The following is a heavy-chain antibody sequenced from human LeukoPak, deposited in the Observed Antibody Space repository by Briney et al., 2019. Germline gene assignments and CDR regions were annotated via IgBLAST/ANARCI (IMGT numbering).Heavy chain of an antibody. V-gene: IGHV4-30-4*01. CDR1: GGSISSGDYY. CDR3: ARDKRTTGLDY. D-gene: IGHD2/OR15-2a*01. Sequence: PSETLSLTCTVSGGSISSGDYYWSWIRQPPGKGLEWIGYIYYSGSTYYNPSLKSRVTISVDTSKYQFSLKLSSVTAADTAVYYCARDKRTTGLDYWGQGTLVTVSS. J-gene: IGHJ4*02. CDR2: IYYSGST.